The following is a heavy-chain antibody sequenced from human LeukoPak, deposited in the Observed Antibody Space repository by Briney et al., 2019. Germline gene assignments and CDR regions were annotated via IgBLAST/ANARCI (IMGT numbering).Heavy chain of an antibody. CDR3: ARQGAAGGWYFDL. V-gene: IGHV3-21*01. CDR2: ISSSSSYI. Sequence: GGALRLSCAASGFTFSSYDMNSVRQAPGKGVEWVSSISSSSSYIYNIDSVEGRFTISRDNAKNSLYLQMNSLSAEDTAVYYCARQGAAGGWYFDLWGRGTLVTVSS. CDR1: GFTFSSYD. D-gene: IGHD6-25*01. J-gene: IGHJ2*01.